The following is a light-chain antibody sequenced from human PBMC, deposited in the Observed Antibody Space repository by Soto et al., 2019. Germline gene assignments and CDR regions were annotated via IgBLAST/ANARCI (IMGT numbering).Light chain of an antibody. CDR3: GTWDSSLSEGV. CDR2: GNN. V-gene: IGLV1-51*02. CDR1: SSNIGNNY. Sequence: QSVLTQPPSVSAAPGQKVTISCSGSSSNIGNNYVSWYQHLPGAAPKLLIYGNNKRPSGIPDRFSGSKSGTSATLGITGLQTGDEADYYCGTWDSSLSEGVFGGGTKLTVL. J-gene: IGLJ3*02.